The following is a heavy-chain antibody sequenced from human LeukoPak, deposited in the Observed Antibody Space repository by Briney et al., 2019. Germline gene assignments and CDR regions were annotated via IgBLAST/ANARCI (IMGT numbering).Heavy chain of an antibody. D-gene: IGHD6-13*01. CDR1: GGSISSYY. V-gene: IGHV4-4*07. CDR2: IYTSGST. J-gene: IGHJ5*02. Sequence: SETLSLTCTVSGGSISSYYWSWIRQPAGKGLEWIGRIYTSGSTNYNPSLKSRVTMSVDTSKNQFSLKLSSVTAADTAVYYCARDEWSAAGTTLDPWGREPWSPSPQ. CDR3: ARDEWSAAGTTLDP.